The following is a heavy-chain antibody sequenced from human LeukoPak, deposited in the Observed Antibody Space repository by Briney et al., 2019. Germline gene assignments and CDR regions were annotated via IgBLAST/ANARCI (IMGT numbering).Heavy chain of an antibody. Sequence: GGSLRLSCTASGFTFDNYAMSWVRQAPGKGLEWVSAISGSGGSTYYADSVKGRFTISRDNSKNTLYLQMNSLRAEDTAVYYCAKDSWVEQHPFDYWGQGTLVTVSS. CDR3: AKDSWVEQHPFDY. CDR2: ISGSGGST. J-gene: IGHJ4*02. D-gene: IGHD6-13*01. CDR1: GFTFDNYA. V-gene: IGHV3-23*01.